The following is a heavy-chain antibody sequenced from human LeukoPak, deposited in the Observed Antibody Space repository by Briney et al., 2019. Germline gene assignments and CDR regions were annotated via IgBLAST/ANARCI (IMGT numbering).Heavy chain of an antibody. CDR3: ARRMATVTDAFDI. V-gene: IGHV4-59*08. J-gene: IGHJ3*02. D-gene: IGHD5-24*01. CDR2: VFHGGTT. CDR1: GDSLTSHF. Sequence: SETLSLTCNVSGDSLTSHFWSWIRQTPGKGLEWIGYVFHGGTTNCSPSLKSRVTISLDTSKKQFYLRLASVTAADTAVYYCARRMATVTDAFDIWGRGTMVSVSS.